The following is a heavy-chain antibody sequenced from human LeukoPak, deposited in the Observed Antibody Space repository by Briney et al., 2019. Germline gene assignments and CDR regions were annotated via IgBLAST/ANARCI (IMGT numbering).Heavy chain of an antibody. CDR1: GGSISRYY. V-gene: IGHV4-59*01. CDR3: ARDLGGTTSNAFDI. Sequence: PSETLSLTCTVSGGSISRYYWSWIRQPPGKGLEWIVYIYYSGCTNYNPSLKSRVTISVDTSKNQFSLKLSSVTAADTAVYYCARDLGGTTSNAFDIWGQGTMVTVSS. J-gene: IGHJ3*02. D-gene: IGHD1-1*01. CDR2: IYYSGCT.